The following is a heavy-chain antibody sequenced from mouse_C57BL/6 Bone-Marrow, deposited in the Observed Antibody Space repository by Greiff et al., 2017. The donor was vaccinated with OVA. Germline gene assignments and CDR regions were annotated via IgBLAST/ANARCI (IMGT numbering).Heavy chain of an antibody. D-gene: IGHD2-3*01. CDR3: ARGDDGYYLDY. Sequence: EVKLVESGPGLVKPSQSLSLTCSVTGYSITSGYYWNWIRQFPGNKLEWMGYISYDGSNNYNPSLKNRISITRDTSKNQFFLKLNSVTTEDTATYYCARGDDGYYLDYWGQGTTLTVSS. J-gene: IGHJ2*01. CDR2: ISYDGSN. V-gene: IGHV3-6*01. CDR1: GYSITSGYY.